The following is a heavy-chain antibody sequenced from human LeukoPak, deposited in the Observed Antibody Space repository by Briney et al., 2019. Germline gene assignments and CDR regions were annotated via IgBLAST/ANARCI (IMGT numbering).Heavy chain of an antibody. CDR2: ISSSSSYL. Sequence: PGGSLRLSCAASGFTFSSYSMNWVRQAPGKGLEWVSSISSSSSYLYYADSVKGRFTIPRDNAKNSLYLQMNSLRAEDTAVYYCARDPDDYGDYASNQFDPWGQGTLVTVSS. J-gene: IGHJ5*02. CDR3: ARDPDDYGDYASNQFDP. V-gene: IGHV3-21*01. D-gene: IGHD4-17*01. CDR1: GFTFSSYS.